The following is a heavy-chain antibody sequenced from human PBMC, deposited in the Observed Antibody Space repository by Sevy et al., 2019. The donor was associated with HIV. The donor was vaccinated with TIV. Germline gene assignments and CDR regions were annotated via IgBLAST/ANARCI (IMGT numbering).Heavy chain of an antibody. V-gene: IGHV3-21*01. CDR2: ISSSSSYI. Sequence: GESLKISCAASGFTFSSYSMNWVRQAPGKGLEWVSSISSSSSYIYYADSGKGRFTISRDNAKNSLYLQMNSLRAEDTAVYYCARELLSNWFDPWGQGTLVTVSS. J-gene: IGHJ5*02. CDR3: ARELLSNWFDP. CDR1: GFTFSSYS.